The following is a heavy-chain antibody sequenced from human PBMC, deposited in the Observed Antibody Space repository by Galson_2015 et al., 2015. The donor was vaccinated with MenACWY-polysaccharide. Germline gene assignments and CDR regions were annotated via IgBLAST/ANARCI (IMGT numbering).Heavy chain of an antibody. CDR1: GFTFDDYA. V-gene: IGHV3-9*01. CDR2: ISWNSGSI. CDR3: AKDSAVAGPLEAFDI. J-gene: IGHJ3*02. Sequence: SLRLSCAASGFTFDDYAMHWVRQAPGKGLEWVSGISWNSGSIGYADSVKDRFTISRDNAKNSLYLQMNSLRAEDTALYYCAKDSAVAGPLEAFDIWGQGTMFTVSS. D-gene: IGHD6-19*01.